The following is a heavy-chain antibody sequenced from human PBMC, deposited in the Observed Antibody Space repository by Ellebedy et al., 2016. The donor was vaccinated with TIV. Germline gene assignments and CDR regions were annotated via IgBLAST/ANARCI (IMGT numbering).Heavy chain of an antibody. CDR3: SSHVDTSMTH. J-gene: IGHJ4*02. D-gene: IGHD5-18*01. CDR1: GFTFSTYW. Sequence: GESLKISCAASGFTFSTYWMSWVRQAPGKGLEWVANIKQDGGEKHYVDSVKGRFTISRDNAKSSLYLQMNSLRLEDTALYYCSSHVDTSMTHWGQGTLVTVSS. V-gene: IGHV3-7*01. CDR2: IKQDGGEK.